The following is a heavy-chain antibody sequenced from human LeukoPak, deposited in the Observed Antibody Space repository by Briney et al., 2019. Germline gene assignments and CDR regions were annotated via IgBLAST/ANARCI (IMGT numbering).Heavy chain of an antibody. Sequence: PGGSLRLSCAASGFTFSSYGMHWVRQAPGKGLEWVAVISYDGSNTYYADSVKGRFTISRDNSKNTLYLQMNSLRAEDTALYYCAEDPFSCRSSGCHGIDYWGQGTLVTVSS. CDR1: GFTFSSYG. D-gene: IGHD6-25*01. J-gene: IGHJ4*02. CDR3: AEDPFSCRSSGCHGIDY. CDR2: ISYDGSNT. V-gene: IGHV3-30*18.